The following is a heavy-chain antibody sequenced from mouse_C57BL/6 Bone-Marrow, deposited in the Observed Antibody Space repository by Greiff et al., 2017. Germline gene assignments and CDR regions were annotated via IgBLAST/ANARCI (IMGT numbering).Heavy chain of an antibody. J-gene: IGHJ2*01. CDR1: GYTFPSSW. CDR3: ARRLFYYGSFAY. Sequence: QVQLQQPGPELVKPGASVKLSCKASGYTFPSSWITWVNQRPGQGLEWIGGIYPGSGSTNYNGKFKSKATLNVDKSSSTAYMQLSSLTSEDSTVYFCARRLFYYGSFAYWGQGTTLTVSS. CDR2: IYPGSGST. D-gene: IGHD1-1*01. V-gene: IGHV1-55*01.